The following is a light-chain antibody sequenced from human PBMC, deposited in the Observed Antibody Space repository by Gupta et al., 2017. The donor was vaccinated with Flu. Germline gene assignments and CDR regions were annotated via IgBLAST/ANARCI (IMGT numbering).Light chain of an antibody. CDR2: RAS. Sequence: DIVMTQSPDSLAVSLGERATINCKSSQSVLSSSDNRNYILWYQQRPGQPPKLLMSRASTREPGVPDRFSGRASGTDFTLTISSLQAYDVAVYYCQQGDDAPLTFGGGTRVEIK. CDR3: QQGDDAPLT. J-gene: IGKJ4*01. V-gene: IGKV4-1*01. CDR1: QSVLSSSDNRNY.